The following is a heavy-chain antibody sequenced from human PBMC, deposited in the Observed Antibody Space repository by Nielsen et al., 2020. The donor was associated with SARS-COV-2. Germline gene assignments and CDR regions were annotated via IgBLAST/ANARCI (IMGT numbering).Heavy chain of an antibody. CDR2: IYYSGST. J-gene: IGHJ6*02. Sequence: RQAPGKGLEWIGYIYYSGSTYYNPSLKSRVTISVDTSKNQFSLNLSSVTAADTAVYFCARERKTSGVAEVERPSFYYYYGMDVWGQGTTVTVSS. V-gene: IGHV4-31*02. CDR3: ARERKTSGVAEVERPSFYYYYGMDV. D-gene: IGHD6-13*01.